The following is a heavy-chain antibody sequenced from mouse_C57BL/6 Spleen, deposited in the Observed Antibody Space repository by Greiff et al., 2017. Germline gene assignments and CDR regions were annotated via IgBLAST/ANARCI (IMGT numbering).Heavy chain of an antibody. CDR3: AIKHGLASFAY. CDR2: INPRNGGT. V-gene: IGHV1-53*01. J-gene: IGHJ3*01. CDR1: GYTFTSYW. Sequence: QVQLQQPGTELVKPGASVKLSCKASGYTFTSYWMHWVKQRPGQGLEWIGNINPRNGGTNYNEKFKGKATMTVDKSSSTAYLQLSSLTSEDAAVYYCAIKHGLASFAYWGQGTLVTVSA.